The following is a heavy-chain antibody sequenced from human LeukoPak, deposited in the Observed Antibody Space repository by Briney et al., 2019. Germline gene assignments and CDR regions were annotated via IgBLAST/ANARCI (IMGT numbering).Heavy chain of an antibody. CDR1: GYTFPNYG. J-gene: IGHJ4*02. D-gene: IGHD1-7*01. Sequence: ASVKVSCKASGYTFPNYGVGWVRQAPGQRLEWMGWISAHNGNTNYAQKLQGRVTMTTDTSTSTAYMELRSLRSDDTAVYYCARRNYYFDYWGQGTLVTVSS. V-gene: IGHV1-18*01. CDR2: ISAHNGNT. CDR3: ARRNYYFDY.